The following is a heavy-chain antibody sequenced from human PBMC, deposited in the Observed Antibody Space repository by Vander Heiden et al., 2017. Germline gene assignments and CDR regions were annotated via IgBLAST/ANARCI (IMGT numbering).Heavy chain of an antibody. CDR3: ASESGSYYHY. CDR1: GYTFIDSY. Sequence: QVQLVQSGAEVKEPGASVKVSCKASGYTFIDSYTHWLRQAPGQGLEWMGWINPNSGATAYAHNFQGRVTVTRDTSISTAYMELSRLTSDDTAVYYCASESGSYYHYWGQGTLVTVSS. D-gene: IGHD1-26*01. J-gene: IGHJ4*02. V-gene: IGHV1-2*07. CDR2: INPNSGAT.